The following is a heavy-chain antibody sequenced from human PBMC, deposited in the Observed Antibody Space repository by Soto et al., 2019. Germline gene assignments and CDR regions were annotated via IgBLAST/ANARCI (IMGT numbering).Heavy chain of an antibody. CDR2: IYHSGST. J-gene: IGHJ4*02. CDR3: ARDYVNSSSWYYFGY. D-gene: IGHD6-13*01. CDR1: GGSISSSNW. V-gene: IGHV4-4*02. Sequence: SETLSLTCAVSGGSISSSNWWSWVRQPPGKGLEWIGEIYHSGSTNYNPSLKSRVTISVDKSKNQFSLKLSSVTAADTAVYYCARDYVNSSSWYYFGYWGQGTLVTVSS.